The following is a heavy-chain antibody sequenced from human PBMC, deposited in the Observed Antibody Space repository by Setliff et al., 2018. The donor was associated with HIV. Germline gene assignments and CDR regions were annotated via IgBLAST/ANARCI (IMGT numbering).Heavy chain of an antibody. D-gene: IGHD3-22*01. J-gene: IGHJ4*02. CDR3: ARGGPDYYDYPYFDS. Sequence: PSETLSLTCTVSGGSINNPNFYWGWIRQAPGKGLEWIGNIYHVGRAFYSPSLESRVSISVDTSKNLFSLKLNSLIAADTAVYFCARGGPDYYDYPYFDSWGQGTLVTVSS. V-gene: IGHV4-39*07. CDR1: GGSINNPNFY. CDR2: IYHVGRA.